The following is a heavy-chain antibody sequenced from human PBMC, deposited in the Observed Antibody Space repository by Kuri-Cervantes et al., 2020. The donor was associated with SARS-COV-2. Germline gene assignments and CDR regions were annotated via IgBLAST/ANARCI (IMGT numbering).Heavy chain of an antibody. D-gene: IGHD4-17*01. V-gene: IGHV1-18*01. Sequence: ASVKVSCKASGGTFSSYAISWVRQAPGQGLEWMGWISANDGNTNYAQKFQGRVTMTTDTSTVTAYLELRSLRSDDTAVYYCARDMTTVTQGGYWGQGTLVTVSS. CDR2: ISANDGNT. CDR1: GGTFSSYA. CDR3: ARDMTTVTQGGY. J-gene: IGHJ4*02.